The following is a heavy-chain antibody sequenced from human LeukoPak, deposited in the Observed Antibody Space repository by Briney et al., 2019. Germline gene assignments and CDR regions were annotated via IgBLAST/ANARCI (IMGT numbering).Heavy chain of an antibody. CDR2: INPNSGGT. Sequence: ASVKVSCKASGYIFSDYYMHWVRQAPGQGLEWMGWINPNSGGTNYAQKFQGRVTMTRDTSISTAYMELSRLRSDDTAVYYCARDREIVGAPAPFDYWGQGTLVTVSS. V-gene: IGHV1-2*02. CDR1: GYIFSDYY. D-gene: IGHD1-26*01. CDR3: ARDREIVGAPAPFDY. J-gene: IGHJ4*02.